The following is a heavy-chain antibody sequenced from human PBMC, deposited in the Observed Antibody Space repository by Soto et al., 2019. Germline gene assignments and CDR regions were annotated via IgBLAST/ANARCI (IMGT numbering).Heavy chain of an antibody. D-gene: IGHD2-2*01. V-gene: IGHV1-18*01. CDR2: ISAYNGNT. J-gene: IGHJ4*02. CDR3: ARGVGDVGVRAMPPASDY. CDR1: GYAFTSYG. Sequence: ASVKVSCKASGYAFTSYGISWVRQAPGQGLEWMGWISAYNGNTNYAQKLQGRVTMTTDTSTSTAYMELRSLRSDDTAVYYCARGVGDVGVRAMPPASDYWGQGTLVTVSS.